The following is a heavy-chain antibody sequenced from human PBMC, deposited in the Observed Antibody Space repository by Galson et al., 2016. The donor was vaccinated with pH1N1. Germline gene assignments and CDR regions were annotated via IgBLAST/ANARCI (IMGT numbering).Heavy chain of an antibody. CDR2: IYPGDSDT. CDR3: ARLGIDAPINYDYMDV. J-gene: IGHJ6*03. Sequence: QSGAEVKKPGESLKISCKGSGYSFTRYWIAWVRQMPGKGLEWMGIIYPGDSDTSYSPSFQGQGTISDDKSINTAYLQWNNQKASDTAMYYCARLGIDAPINYDYMDVWCKGTTVTVSS. V-gene: IGHV5-51*01. D-gene: IGHD1-14*01. CDR1: GYSFTRYW.